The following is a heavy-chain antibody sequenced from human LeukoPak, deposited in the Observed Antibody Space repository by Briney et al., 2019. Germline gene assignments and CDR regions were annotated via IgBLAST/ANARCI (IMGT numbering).Heavy chain of an antibody. CDR1: GGTFSSYA. Sequence: GASVKLSCKASGGTFSSYAISWVRQAPGQGLEWMGGIIPIFGTPNYAQKFQGRVTITADESTSTAYMELSSLRSEDTAVYYCARGPVELSTIGDYYYYMDVWGKGTTVTISS. D-gene: IGHD5-24*01. V-gene: IGHV1-69*13. CDR3: ARGPVELSTIGDYYYYMDV. J-gene: IGHJ6*03. CDR2: IIPIFGTP.